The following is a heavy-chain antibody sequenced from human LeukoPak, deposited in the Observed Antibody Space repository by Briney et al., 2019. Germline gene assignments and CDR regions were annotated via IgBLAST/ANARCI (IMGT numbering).Heavy chain of an antibody. CDR2: IQYDGSEK. CDR1: GFTFSSYG. Sequence: GGSLRLSCAVSGFTFSSYGMHWVRQAPGMGLEWVAFIQYDGSEKYYADSVKGRFTMSRDNSKNTLYLQMNSPRTEDTAVYYCVKDEARWLHHGFDYWGQGTLVTVSS. CDR3: VKDEARWLHHGFDY. V-gene: IGHV3-30*02. D-gene: IGHD5-24*01. J-gene: IGHJ4*02.